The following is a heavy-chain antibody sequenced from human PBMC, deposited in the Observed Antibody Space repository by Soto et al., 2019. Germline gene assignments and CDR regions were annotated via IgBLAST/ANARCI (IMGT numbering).Heavy chain of an antibody. CDR1: GYTFTTYY. J-gene: IGHJ4*02. CDR2: INPNGGGT. V-gene: IGHV1-46*01. CDR3: ARLRVPYCGGDCYSAFDF. Sequence: ASVKVSGKASGYTFTTYYMHWVRQAPGQGLEWMGIINPNGGGTSYAQKFQGRVTMTRDTSTSTVYMELSSLRSEDTAVYYCARLRVPYCGGDCYSAFDFWGQGTQVTVSS. D-gene: IGHD2-21*02.